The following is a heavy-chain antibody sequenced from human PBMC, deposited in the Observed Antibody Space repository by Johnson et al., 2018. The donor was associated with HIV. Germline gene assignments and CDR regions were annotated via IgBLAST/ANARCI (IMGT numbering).Heavy chain of an antibody. V-gene: IGHV3-20*04. J-gene: IGHJ3*02. CDR2: IDWNGGST. CDR3: TRARDSSSWYNGDAFDI. Sequence: EVQLVESGGGVVQPGGSLRLSCAASGFTFRSYAIHWVRQPPGKGLEWVSGIDWNGGSTSYADSVRGRFTISRDNAKNSLYLQMNSLRAEDTALYYCTRARDSSSWYNGDAFDIWGQGTMVTVSS. CDR1: GFTFRSYA. D-gene: IGHD6-13*01.